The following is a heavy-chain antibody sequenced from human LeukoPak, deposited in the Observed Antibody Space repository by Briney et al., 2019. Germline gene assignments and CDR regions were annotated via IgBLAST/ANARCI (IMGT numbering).Heavy chain of an antibody. J-gene: IGHJ1*01. CDR1: GYSFTSYW. D-gene: IGHD1-26*01. Sequence: GGSLKISCKASGYSFTSYWIGWVRQMPGRGLEWMGIIYPGDSDTRYSPSFQGQVTISVDKSISTAYLQWSSLKASDTAMYYCARLRYSGSYLEYFQHWGQGTLVTVSS. CDR2: IYPGDSDT. CDR3: ARLRYSGSYLEYFQH. V-gene: IGHV5-51*01.